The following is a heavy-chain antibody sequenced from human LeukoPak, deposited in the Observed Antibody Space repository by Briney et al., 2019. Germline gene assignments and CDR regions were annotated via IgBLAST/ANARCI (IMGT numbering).Heavy chain of an antibody. CDR3: ARVDRRGYSDYTAILPDY. J-gene: IGHJ4*02. Sequence: GESLKISCKGSGYSFTSYWIGWVRQVPGKGLEWMGLIYPGDSDTRYSPSFQGQVTFSVDASISTAYLQWNSLKASDTAMYYCARVDRRGYSDYTAILPDYWGQGTLVTVSS. D-gene: IGHD5-12*01. CDR2: IYPGDSDT. V-gene: IGHV5-51*01. CDR1: GYSFTSYW.